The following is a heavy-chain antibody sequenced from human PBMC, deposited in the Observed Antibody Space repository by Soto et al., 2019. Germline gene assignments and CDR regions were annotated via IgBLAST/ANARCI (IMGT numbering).Heavy chain of an antibody. CDR2: IYPGDSDT. V-gene: IGHV5-51*01. D-gene: IGHD2-2*01. J-gene: IGHJ4*02. Sequence: EVQLVQSGAEVKKPGESLKISCMGCGYSFTSYRIGWVRQMPGKGLEWMGIIYPGDSDTRYSPSFQGQVTISADKSISTAYLQWSSLKASDTAMYYCARHCSSTSCYAMMGDYWGQGTLVTVSS. CDR1: GYSFTSYR. CDR3: ARHCSSTSCYAMMGDY.